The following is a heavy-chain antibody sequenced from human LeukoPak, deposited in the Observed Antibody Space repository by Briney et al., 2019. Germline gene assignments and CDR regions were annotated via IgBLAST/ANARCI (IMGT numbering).Heavy chain of an antibody. Sequence: GASVKVSCKASGYTFTGYYMHWVRQAPGQGLEWMGWISAYNGNTNYAQKLQGRVTMTTDTSTSTAYMELRSLRSDDTAVYYCARERCDSSGCSWDAFDIWGQGTMVTVSS. CDR3: ARERCDSSGCSWDAFDI. V-gene: IGHV1-18*04. CDR2: ISAYNGNT. D-gene: IGHD6-19*01. J-gene: IGHJ3*02. CDR1: GYTFTGYY.